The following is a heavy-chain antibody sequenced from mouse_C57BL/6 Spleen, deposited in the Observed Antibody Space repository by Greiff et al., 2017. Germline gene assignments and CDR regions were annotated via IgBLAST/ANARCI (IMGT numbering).Heavy chain of an antibody. CDR3: ARRISYYGSSSYYFDY. J-gene: IGHJ2*01. V-gene: IGHV1-82*01. CDR1: GYAFSSSW. D-gene: IGHD1-1*01. Sequence: VQLQQSGPELVKPGASVKISCKASGYAFSSSWMNWVKQRPGKGLEWIGRIYPGDGDTNYNGKFKGKATLTADKSSSTAYMQLSSLTSEDSAVYFCARRISYYGSSSYYFDYWGQGTTLTVSS. CDR2: IYPGDGDT.